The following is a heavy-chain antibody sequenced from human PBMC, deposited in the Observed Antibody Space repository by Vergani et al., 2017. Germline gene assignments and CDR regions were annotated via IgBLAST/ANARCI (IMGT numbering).Heavy chain of an antibody. Sequence: QLPLQESGSGLVKPSQTLSLTCAVSGDSITNGGYSWNWIRQPPGKVLEWIGYMYHCGSTNYNPSLETRVTISGDTSKNQFSLKLNSVTAEDTAVYYCGRVADIYGLGSRLLDLWGQGTLVTVSS. CDR3: GRVADIYGLGSRLLDL. J-gene: IGHJ5*02. V-gene: IGHV4-30-2*01. D-gene: IGHD3-10*01. CDR1: GDSITNGGYS. CDR2: MYHCGST.